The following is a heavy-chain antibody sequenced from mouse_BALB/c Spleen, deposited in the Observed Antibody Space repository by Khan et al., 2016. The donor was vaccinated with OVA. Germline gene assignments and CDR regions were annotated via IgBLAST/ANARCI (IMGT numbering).Heavy chain of an antibody. J-gene: IGHJ4*01. CDR2: IGPGSSNS. D-gene: IGHD1-1*01. V-gene: IGHV1S41*01. Sequence: DLVKPGTSVKLSCKASGYTFTSYWINWIKQRPGQGLEWLGRIGPGSSNSYYSEMFKGKAALTVDTSSTTAYIQLSSLSSEDSDVYLCARENYYGRSYYAMDYWGPGTSVTVAS. CDR1: GYTFTSYW. CDR3: ARENYYGRSYYAMDY.